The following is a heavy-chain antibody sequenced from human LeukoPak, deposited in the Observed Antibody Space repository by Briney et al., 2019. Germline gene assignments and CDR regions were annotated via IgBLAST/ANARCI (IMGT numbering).Heavy chain of an antibody. CDR1: GFTFNNYV. CDR3: TKNRGSSGADARPADF. D-gene: IGHD5-12*01. V-gene: IGHV3-23*01. CDR2: VSSSGSYT. J-gene: IGHJ4*02. Sequence: GGSLRLSCAASGFTFNNYVMTWVRQAPGMGLEWVSTVSSSGSYTYYADSVNGRFTISRDNSKNTVYLKVNSLRAEDTAVYYCTKNRGSSGADARPADFWGQGTLVTVSS.